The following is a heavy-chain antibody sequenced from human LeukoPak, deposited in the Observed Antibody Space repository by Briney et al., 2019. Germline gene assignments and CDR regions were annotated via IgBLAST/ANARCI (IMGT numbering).Heavy chain of an antibody. D-gene: IGHD2-21*01. CDR1: GFTFSNAW. CDR2: IKSKTDGGTT. Sequence: GGSLRLSCAASGFTFSNAWMSWVRQAPGKGLEWVGRIKSKTDGGTTDYAAPVKGRFTISRDDSKNTLYLQMNSLKTEDTAVYYCTIDEDWDYFDYWGQGTLVTVSS. V-gene: IGHV3-15*01. CDR3: TIDEDWDYFDY. J-gene: IGHJ4*02.